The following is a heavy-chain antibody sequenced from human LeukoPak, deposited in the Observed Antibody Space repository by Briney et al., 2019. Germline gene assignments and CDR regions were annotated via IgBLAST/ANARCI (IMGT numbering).Heavy chain of an antibody. CDR1: GFTFSIFW. CDR3: AREGAIFGVVTDFDY. D-gene: IGHD3-3*01. CDR2: INSDGSST. V-gene: IGHV3-74*01. Sequence: GGSLRLSCAASGFTFSIFWMHWVRRAPGKGPVWVSRINSDGSSTDYADSVKGRFTISRDNAKNSLYLQMNSLRAEDTAVYYCAREGAIFGVVTDFDYWGQGTLVTVSS. J-gene: IGHJ4*02.